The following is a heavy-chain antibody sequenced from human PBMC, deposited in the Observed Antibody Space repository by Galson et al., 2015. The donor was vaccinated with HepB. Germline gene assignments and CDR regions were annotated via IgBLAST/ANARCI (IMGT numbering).Heavy chain of an antibody. CDR1: GFTFSRSA. J-gene: IGHJ4*02. CDR2: IGSKATNYVT. D-gene: IGHD6-19*01. V-gene: IGHV3-73*01. CDR3: IRLGDLCGYSSG. Sequence: SLRLSCAASGFTFSRSAIHWVRQAAGKGLVWVGRIGSKATNYVTSYVPPMRGRFTISRDDSKAVAYLHMKRVKTEDTAMYYCIRLGDLCGYSSGWGQGTLVTVSS.